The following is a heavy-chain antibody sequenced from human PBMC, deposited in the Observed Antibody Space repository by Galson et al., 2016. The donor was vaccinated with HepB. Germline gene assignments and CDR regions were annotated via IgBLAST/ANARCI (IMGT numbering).Heavy chain of an antibody. J-gene: IGHJ6*02. D-gene: IGHD2-21*01. Sequence: QSGAAVKKPEESLKISCKGSGYSFTRFWIGWVRQMSRKGLEWKGVIYPGDSETRYRPAPEGQATISVDKSTSPAYLQLNSLKASDTAINYWAKFAGAPYYPHGMDVWGQGTTVIVSS. CDR1: GYSFTRFW. CDR3: AKFAGAPYYPHGMDV. V-gene: IGHV5-51*01. CDR2: IYPGDSET.